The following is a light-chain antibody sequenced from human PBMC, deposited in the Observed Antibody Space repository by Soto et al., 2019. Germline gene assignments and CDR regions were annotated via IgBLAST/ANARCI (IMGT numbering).Light chain of an antibody. CDR2: GAS. V-gene: IGKV3-15*01. Sequence: EVVMTQSPATLSVSPGERVTLSCTASQSVSGNLAWYQQKPGQPPRLLIHGASTRATDIPARFSGSGSGTEFTLTITSLQSEDFAVYYCQLYHNWPPGLTFSGRTRVEIK. J-gene: IGKJ4*01. CDR3: QLYHNWPPGLT. CDR1: QSVSGN.